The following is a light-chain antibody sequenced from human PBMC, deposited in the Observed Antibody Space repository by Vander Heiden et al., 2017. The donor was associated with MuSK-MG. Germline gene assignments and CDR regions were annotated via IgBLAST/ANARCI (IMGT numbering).Light chain of an antibody. CDR2: GAS. J-gene: IGKJ1*01. CDR3: QLYGSSPSWT. V-gene: IGKV3-20*01. Sequence: EIVSTQSPGTLSLSPGERATLSCRASQSISSSYLAWYQQKPGQAPRLLIYGASSRATGIPDRFSGSGSGTDFTLTISRLEPEDFAVYYCQLYGSSPSWTFGQGTKVEIK. CDR1: QSISSSY.